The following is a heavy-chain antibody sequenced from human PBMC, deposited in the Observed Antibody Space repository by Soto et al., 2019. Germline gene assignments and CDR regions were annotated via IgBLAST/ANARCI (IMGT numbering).Heavy chain of an antibody. D-gene: IGHD2-2*01. Sequence: PSETLSLTCSVSGGSISSSSYYGGWIRQPPGKGLEWIGSIYYSGSTYYSPSLKSRVTISVDTSKNQFSLKLSSVTAADTAVYYCARHCSSTSCSKYGMDVWGQGTTVTVSS. J-gene: IGHJ6*02. CDR3: ARHCSSTSCSKYGMDV. V-gene: IGHV4-39*01. CDR2: IYYSGST. CDR1: GGSISSSSYY.